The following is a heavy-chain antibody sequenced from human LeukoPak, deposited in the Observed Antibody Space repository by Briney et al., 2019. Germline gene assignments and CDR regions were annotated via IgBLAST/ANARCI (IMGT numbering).Heavy chain of an antibody. J-gene: IGHJ3*02. CDR2: INPSGGST. V-gene: IGHV1-46*01. CDR3: ARGAFDI. Sequence: ASVKVSCKASGGTFSSYAISWVRQAPGQGLEWMGIINPSGGSTSYAQKFQGRVTMTRDMSTSTVYMELSSLRSEDTAVYYCARGAFDIWGQGTMVTVSS. CDR1: GGTFSSYA.